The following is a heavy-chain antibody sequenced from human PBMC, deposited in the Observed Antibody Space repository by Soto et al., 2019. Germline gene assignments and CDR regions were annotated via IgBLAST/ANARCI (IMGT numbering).Heavy chain of an antibody. V-gene: IGHV4-30-4*01. J-gene: IGHJ3*02. CDR2: IYYSGST. Sequence: QVQLQESGPGLVKPSQTLSLTCTVSGGSISSGDYYWSWIRQPPGKGLEWIGYIYYSGSTYYNPSLKSRVXXSXDXXKNQCSLKLSSVTAADTAVYYCARVRWSQHDAFDIWGQGTMVTVSS. D-gene: IGHD6-13*01. CDR1: GGSISSGDYY. CDR3: ARVRWSQHDAFDI.